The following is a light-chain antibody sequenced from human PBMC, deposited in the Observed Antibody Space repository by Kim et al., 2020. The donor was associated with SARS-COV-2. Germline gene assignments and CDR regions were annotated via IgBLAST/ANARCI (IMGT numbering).Light chain of an antibody. CDR3: QQYSSSLS. CDR2: DAS. Sequence: FGPGSNTTLSVRPSHNVPTTTFAWYHQQPGQTPSLLIYDASRRATGIPARFSGSGSGTDFTLTIAGLEPEDFGVYYCQQYSSSLSFGGGTKVDIK. CDR1: HNVPTTT. J-gene: IGKJ4*01. V-gene: IGKV3-20*01.